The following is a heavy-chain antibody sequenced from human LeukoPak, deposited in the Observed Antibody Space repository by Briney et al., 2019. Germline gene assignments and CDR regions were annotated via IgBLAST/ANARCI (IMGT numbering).Heavy chain of an antibody. J-gene: IGHJ5*02. Sequence: GASVKVSCKASGYTFTNYGISWVRQAPGQGLEWMGWISTYNGNTNYAQKLQGRVTMTTDTSTSTAYMELRSLRSDDTAVYYCARVRITMIVVVITTPPPPNWFDPWGQGTLVTVSS. CDR2: ISTYNGNT. CDR3: ARVRITMIVVVITTPPPPNWFDP. CDR1: GYTFTNYG. D-gene: IGHD3-22*01. V-gene: IGHV1-18*01.